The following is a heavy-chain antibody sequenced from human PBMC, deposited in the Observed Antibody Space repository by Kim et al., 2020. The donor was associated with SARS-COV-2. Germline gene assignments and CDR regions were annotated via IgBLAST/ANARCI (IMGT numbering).Heavy chain of an antibody. CDR1: GGSISSGGYY. CDR3: ARDRAGVVVPAAMGGGGYYGMDV. V-gene: IGHV4-31*03. Sequence: SETLSLTCTVSGGSISSGGYYWSWIRQHPGKGLEWIGYIYYSGTTYYNPSLKSRVTISVDTSKNQFSLKLSPVTAADTAVYNCARDRAGVVVPAAMGGGGYYGMDVWGQGTTVTVSS. J-gene: IGHJ6*02. D-gene: IGHD2-2*01. CDR2: IYYSGTT.